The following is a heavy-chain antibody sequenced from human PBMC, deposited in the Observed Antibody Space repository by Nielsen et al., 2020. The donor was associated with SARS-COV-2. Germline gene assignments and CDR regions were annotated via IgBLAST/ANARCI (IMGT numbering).Heavy chain of an antibody. CDR2: IYPGDSET. D-gene: IGHD6-19*01. J-gene: IGHJ3*02. Sequence: KVSCKASGYSFATYWIDWVRQKHGEGLEWMGIIYPGDSETRYSPSFEGHVTISADKSTSTAYLQWSRLKASDTATYFCARHSDRAVAGHPFDTWGQGTMVTVSS. CDR1: GYSFATYW. V-gene: IGHV5-51*01. CDR3: ARHSDRAVAGHPFDT.